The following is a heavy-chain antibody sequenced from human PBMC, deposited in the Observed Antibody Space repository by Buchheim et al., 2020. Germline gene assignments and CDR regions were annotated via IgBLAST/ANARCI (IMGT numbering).Heavy chain of an antibody. CDR2: MNPNSGNT. D-gene: IGHD3-10*01. CDR1: GYTFTSYD. CDR3: ARRRPVRGVMSWFDP. V-gene: IGHV1-8*01. J-gene: IGHJ5*02. Sequence: QVQLVQSGAEVKKPGASVKVSCKASGYTFTSYDINWVRQATGQGLEWTGWMNPNSGNTGYAQKFQGRVPMTRKPSLSTAYLELSSLRSEDTAVYYCARRRPVRGVMSWFDPWGQGTL.